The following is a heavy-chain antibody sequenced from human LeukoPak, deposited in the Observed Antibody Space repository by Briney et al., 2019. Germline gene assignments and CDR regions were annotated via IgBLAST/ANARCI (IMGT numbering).Heavy chain of an antibody. CDR1: GGSISNYY. Sequence: SETLSHTCTVSGGSISNYYWSWLRQPPGKGLEWFGNIYYSGSTNYNPFLKSRVTISVATTKHQFHLKLSAVTAADTAVDYCARGAERYDYYYMEVWGKGATVSVSS. CDR3: ARGAERYDYYYMEV. V-gene: IGHV4-59*01. CDR2: IYYSGST. J-gene: IGHJ6*03.